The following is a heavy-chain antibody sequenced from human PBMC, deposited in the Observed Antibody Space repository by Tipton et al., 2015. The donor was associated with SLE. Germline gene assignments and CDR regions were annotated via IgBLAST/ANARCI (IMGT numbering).Heavy chain of an antibody. CDR3: AKGAVTAYYFDY. CDR1: GFIFNNYV. Sequence: SLRLSCAASGFIFNNYVMNWVRQAPGKGLEWVSGISGRGSSTYYADSVKGRFTISRDNSKNTLFLQMNSLRAEDTAVYYCAKGAVTAYYFDYWGQGTLVTVSS. V-gene: IGHV3-23*01. J-gene: IGHJ4*02. D-gene: IGHD3-16*01. CDR2: ISGRGSST.